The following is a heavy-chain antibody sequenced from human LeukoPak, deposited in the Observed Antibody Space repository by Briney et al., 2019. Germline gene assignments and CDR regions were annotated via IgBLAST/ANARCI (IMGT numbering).Heavy chain of an antibody. CDR2: IIPIFGTA. CDR1: GGTFSSYA. Sequence: ASVKVSCKASGGTFSSYAISWVRQAPGQGLEWMGGIIPIFGTAHYAQKFQGRVTITADESTSTAYVELTSLRSEDTAMYYCASEHGYCSSTSCLTWGQGTLVTVSS. CDR3: ASEHGYCSSTSCLT. D-gene: IGHD2-2*01. V-gene: IGHV1-69*13. J-gene: IGHJ4*02.